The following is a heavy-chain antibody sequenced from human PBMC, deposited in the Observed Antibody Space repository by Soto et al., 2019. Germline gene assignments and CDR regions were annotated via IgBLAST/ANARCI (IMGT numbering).Heavy chain of an antibody. D-gene: IGHD1-26*01. V-gene: IGHV3-23*01. CDR1: GFIFENFG. J-gene: IGHJ5*02. Sequence: GGSLRLSCAASGFIFENFGMSWVRQAPGKGLEWISSISGSGFKKYYADSVKGRFTISRDNSKSTVYLELNNLSAEDTAVYRCAKNQGVELVPLATVDWFDPWGQGSVVTVSS. CDR3: AKNQGVELVPLATVDWFDP. CDR2: ISGSGFKK.